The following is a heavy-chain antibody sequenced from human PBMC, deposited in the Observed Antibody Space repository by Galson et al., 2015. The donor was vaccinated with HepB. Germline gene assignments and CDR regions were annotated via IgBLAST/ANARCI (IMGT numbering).Heavy chain of an antibody. Sequence: SVKVSCKASGYTFTSYGISWVRQAPGQGLEWMGWISAYNGNTNYAQKLQGRVTMTTDTSTSTAYMELRSLRSDDTAVYYCARDRGLLWFGEYVDYWGQGTLVTVSS. V-gene: IGHV1-18*01. CDR1: GYTFTSYG. J-gene: IGHJ4*02. CDR2: ISAYNGNT. D-gene: IGHD3-10*01. CDR3: ARDRGLLWFGEYVDY.